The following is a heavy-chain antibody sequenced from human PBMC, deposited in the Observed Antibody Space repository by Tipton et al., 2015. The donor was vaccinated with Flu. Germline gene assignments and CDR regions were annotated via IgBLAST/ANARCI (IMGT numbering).Heavy chain of an antibody. J-gene: IGHJ4*02. D-gene: IGHD6-19*01. Sequence: QLVQSGAEVKKPGESLRISCRGSEYSFSDYWIAWVRQMPGKGLEWMGIIYPANSDTRYSPSFRGQVTISADKSISTAFLQWSSLKASDTAMYYCAKITPDSSGWYFGYWGQGTLVTVSS. CDR2: IYPANSDT. V-gene: IGHV5-51*01. CDR3: AKITPDSSGWYFGY. CDR1: EYSFSDYW.